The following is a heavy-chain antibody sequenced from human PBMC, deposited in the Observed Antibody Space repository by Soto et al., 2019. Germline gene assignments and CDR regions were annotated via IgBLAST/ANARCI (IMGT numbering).Heavy chain of an antibody. D-gene: IGHD5-12*01. CDR3: ASLGASAHETYYYYYGMDV. CDR1: GFTFSSYA. V-gene: IGHV3-30-3*01. J-gene: IGHJ6*02. CDR2: ISYDGSNK. Sequence: GGSLRLSCAASGFTFSSYAMHWVRQAPGKGLEWVAVISYDGSNKYYADSVKGRFTISRDNSKNTLYLQMNSLRAEDTAVYYCASLGASAHETYYYYYGMDVWGQGTTVTVSS.